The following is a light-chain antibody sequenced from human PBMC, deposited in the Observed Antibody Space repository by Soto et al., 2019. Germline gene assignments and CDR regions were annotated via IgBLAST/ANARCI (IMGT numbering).Light chain of an antibody. J-gene: IGKJ5*01. CDR2: WAS. CDR3: QQYYTTPIT. CDR1: QSVLYSSNNKNY. Sequence: DIVMTQSPDSLAVSLGERATINCKSSQSVLYSSNNKNYLAWYQQKPGQPPKLVIYWASTRESGVPDRFSGSGSGTDFTLNVSSLQAEDVAVYYCQQYYTTPITFGQGTRLEIK. V-gene: IGKV4-1*01.